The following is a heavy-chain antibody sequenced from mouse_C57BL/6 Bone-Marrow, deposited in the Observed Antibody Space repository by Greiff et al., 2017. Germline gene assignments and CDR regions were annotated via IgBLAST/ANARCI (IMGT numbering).Heavy chain of an antibody. J-gene: IGHJ2*01. Sequence: VQLQESDAELVKPGPSVKISSQLSSYPFTDHTIHWMKQRPEQGLEWIGYIYPRDGSTKYNEKFKGKATLTADKSSSTAYMQLNSLTSEDSAVYFCARWLRRRGSFDYWGQGTTLTVS. V-gene: IGHV1-78*01. D-gene: IGHD2-2*01. CDR2: IYPRDGST. CDR3: ARWLRRRGSFDY. CDR1: SYPFTDHT.